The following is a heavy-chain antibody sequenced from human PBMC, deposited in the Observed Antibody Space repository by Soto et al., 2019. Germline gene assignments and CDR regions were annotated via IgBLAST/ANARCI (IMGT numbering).Heavy chain of an antibody. J-gene: IGHJ4*02. CDR2: ISYDGSNK. Sequence: GGSLRLSCAASGFTFSSYAMHWVRQAPGKGLEWVAVISYDGSNKYYADSVKGRFTISRDNSKNTLYLQMNSLRAEDTAVYYCARDQRITMIVVVTYFDYWGQGT. D-gene: IGHD3-22*01. CDR3: ARDQRITMIVVVTYFDY. CDR1: GFTFSSYA. V-gene: IGHV3-30-3*01.